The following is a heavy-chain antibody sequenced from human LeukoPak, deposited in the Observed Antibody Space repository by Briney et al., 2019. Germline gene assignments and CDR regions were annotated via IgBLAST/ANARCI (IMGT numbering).Heavy chain of an antibody. CDR2: IYYSGST. Sequence: SETLSLTCTVSGGSINNNDYYWGWIRQPPGKGLEWIGSIYYSGSTYYNPSLKSRVTISVDTSKNQFSLKLSSVTAADTAVYYCARDKAVAGTYWGQGTLVTVSS. D-gene: IGHD6-19*01. CDR1: GGSINNNDYY. J-gene: IGHJ4*02. CDR3: ARDKAVAGTY. V-gene: IGHV4-39*07.